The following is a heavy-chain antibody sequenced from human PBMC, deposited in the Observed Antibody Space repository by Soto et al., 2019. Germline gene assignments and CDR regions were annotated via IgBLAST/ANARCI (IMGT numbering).Heavy chain of an antibody. V-gene: IGHV4-30-2*01. CDR1: YGYIINVGYS. CDR3: ASGNRDAPYDY. J-gene: IGHJ4*02. Sequence: PSYTLSLTCAFSYGYIINVGYSWSCIRQPPGKGLEWIGYIYHSGSTYYNPSLKSRVTISVDRSKNQFSLKLSSLTAADTAVYYCASGNRDAPYDYWGQGTLVTVSS. CDR2: IYHSGST.